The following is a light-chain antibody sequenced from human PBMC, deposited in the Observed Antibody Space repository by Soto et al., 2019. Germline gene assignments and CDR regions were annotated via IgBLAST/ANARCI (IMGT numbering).Light chain of an antibody. V-gene: IGLV2-14*02. J-gene: IGLJ1*01. CDR1: ISDVGSYDL. CDR2: EGS. Sequence: QSVLTQPASVSGSPGQSITISCIGTISDVGSYDLVCWYQQHPGKAPRLMIYEGSKRPSGVSNRFFGSKSGNTASLAISGLQAEDEADYYCSSYTTTSNYVFGTGTKVTVL. CDR3: SSYTTTSNYV.